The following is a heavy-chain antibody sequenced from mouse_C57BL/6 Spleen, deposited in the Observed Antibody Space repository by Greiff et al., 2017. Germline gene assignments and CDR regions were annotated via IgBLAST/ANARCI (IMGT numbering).Heavy chain of an antibody. D-gene: IGHD2-4*01. J-gene: IGHJ3*01. V-gene: IGHV1-15*01. CDR1: GYTFTDYE. CDR3: TRSFYYDYPAWFAY. Sequence: VQLQQSGAELVRPGASVTLSCKASGYTFTDYEMHWVKQTPVHGLEWIGAIDPETGGTAYNQKFKGKAILTADKSSSTAYMELRSLTSEDSAVYYCTRSFYYDYPAWFAYWGQGTLVTVSA. CDR2: IDPETGGT.